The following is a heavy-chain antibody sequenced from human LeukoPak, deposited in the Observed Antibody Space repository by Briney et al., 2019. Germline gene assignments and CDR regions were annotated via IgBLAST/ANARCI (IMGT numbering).Heavy chain of an antibody. D-gene: IGHD3-22*01. CDR1: GGSISSSSYY. V-gene: IGHV4-39*07. CDR2: IYYSGST. CDR3: AREGPRYYEYGY. J-gene: IGHJ4*02. Sequence: SETLSLTCTVSGGSISSSSYYWGWIRQPPGKGLEWIGSIYYSGSTYYNPSLKSRVTISVDTSKNQFSLKLSSVTAADTAVYYCAREGPRYYEYGYWGQGTLVTVSS.